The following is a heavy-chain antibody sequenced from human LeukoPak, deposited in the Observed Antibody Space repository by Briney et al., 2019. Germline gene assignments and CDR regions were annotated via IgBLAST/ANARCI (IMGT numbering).Heavy chain of an antibody. V-gene: IGHV3-23*01. Sequence: GGSLRLSCAASGFTFSSYAMSWVCQAPGKGLEWVSAISGSGGSTYYADSVKGRFTISRDNSKNTLYLQTNSLRAEDTAVYYCAKRGSGTTGFDYWGQGTLVTVSS. CDR2: ISGSGGST. J-gene: IGHJ4*02. D-gene: IGHD1-7*01. CDR1: GFTFSSYA. CDR3: AKRGSGTTGFDY.